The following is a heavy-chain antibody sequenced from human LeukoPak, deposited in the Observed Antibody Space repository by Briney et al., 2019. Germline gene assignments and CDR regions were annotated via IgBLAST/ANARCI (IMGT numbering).Heavy chain of an antibody. J-gene: IGHJ4*02. Sequence: PGGSLRLSCAASGFTFNNYGMRWVRQAPGKGLGCVALISNDGSKKYYPGSAKGRFTISRDNSRNTVFLEMNSLRGDDTAVYFCERDWGRGDSKYLDFWGQGILVTVSS. D-gene: IGHD4-17*01. V-gene: IGHV3-30*03. CDR3: ERDWGRGDSKYLDF. CDR2: ISNDGSKK. CDR1: GFTFNNYG.